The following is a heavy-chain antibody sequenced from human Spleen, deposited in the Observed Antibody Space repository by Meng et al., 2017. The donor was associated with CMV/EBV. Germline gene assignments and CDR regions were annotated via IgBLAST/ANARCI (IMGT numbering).Heavy chain of an antibody. J-gene: IGHJ5*02. CDR3: ARRERGILWYRFDP. CDR2: INAYNGDT. V-gene: IGHV1-18*01. D-gene: IGHD2-21*01. CDR1: GYPFTSYG. Sequence: KVYGYPFTSYGISWVRQAPGQGLEWMGWINAYNGDTYYAQKFQGRVTMTADTSTSTAYLEVRSLRSDDTAVYYCARRERGILWYRFDPWGQGTLVTVSS.